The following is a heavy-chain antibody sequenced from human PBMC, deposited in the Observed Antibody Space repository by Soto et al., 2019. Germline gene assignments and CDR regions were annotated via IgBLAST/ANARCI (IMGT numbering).Heavy chain of an antibody. CDR1: GYSISSGYY. J-gene: IGHJ4*02. Sequence: PSETLSLTCAVSGYSISSGYYWGWLRQPPGKGLEWIGSIYHGGSTYYNPSLNSRVTLSIDMTNNHVSLILNSVTAADTAVYYCAKFPSSAMIVVVIVDYWGQGTLVTVSS. V-gene: IGHV4-38-2*01. D-gene: IGHD3-22*01. CDR2: IYHGGST. CDR3: AKFPSSAMIVVVIVDY.